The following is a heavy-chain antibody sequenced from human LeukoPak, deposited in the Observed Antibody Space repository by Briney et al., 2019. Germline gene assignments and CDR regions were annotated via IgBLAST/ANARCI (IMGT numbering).Heavy chain of an antibody. V-gene: IGHV1-69*13. CDR2: IIPIFGTA. CDR3: ARDARSNYGTGFDY. Sequence: SVKVSCKASGYTFTNFDINWVRQATGQGLEWMGGIIPIFGTANYAQKFQGRVTITADESTSTAYMELSSLRSEDTAVYYCARDARSNYGTGFDYWGQGTLVTVSS. D-gene: IGHD3-10*01. J-gene: IGHJ4*02. CDR1: GYTFTNFD.